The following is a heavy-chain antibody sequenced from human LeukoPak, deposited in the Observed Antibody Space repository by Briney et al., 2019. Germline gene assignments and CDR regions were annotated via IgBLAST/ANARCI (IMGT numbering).Heavy chain of an antibody. Sequence: PSETLSLTCTVSGGSISSYYWSWIRQPPGKGLEWIGYIYTSGSTNYNPSLKSRVTISVDTSKNQFSLKLSSVTAADTAVYYCARHRGLYSSGWDYWGQGTLVTVSS. D-gene: IGHD6-19*01. V-gene: IGHV4-4*09. CDR1: GGSISSYY. J-gene: IGHJ4*02. CDR2: IYTSGST. CDR3: ARHRGLYSSGWDY.